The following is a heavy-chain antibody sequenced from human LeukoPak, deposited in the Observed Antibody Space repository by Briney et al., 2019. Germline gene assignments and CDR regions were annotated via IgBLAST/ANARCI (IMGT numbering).Heavy chain of an antibody. D-gene: IGHD3-16*02. Sequence: ASVKVSCKASGYSFTSHYMHWVRQAPGQGLERMGLINPSGSSTLYAQKFQGRVTMTRDMSTTTDYMELSSLRSEDTAVYYCARDNSVGDIAWWFDPWGQGTLVTVSS. CDR1: GYSFTSHY. CDR3: ARDNSVGDIAWWFDP. CDR2: INPSGSST. V-gene: IGHV1-46*01. J-gene: IGHJ5*02.